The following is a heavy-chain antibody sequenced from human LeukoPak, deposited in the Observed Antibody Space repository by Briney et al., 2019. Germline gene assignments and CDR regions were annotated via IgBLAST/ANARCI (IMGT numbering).Heavy chain of an antibody. Sequence: GGSLRLSCAASGFTFSTFAMNWVRRAPGKGLEWVSAISGGGVTTYYADSVKGRFTISRDNSKNTLSLQMNSLRAEDTAVYYCARVHYDFWSGYYPDYWGQGTLVTVSS. D-gene: IGHD3-3*01. V-gene: IGHV3-23*01. CDR1: GFTFSTFA. J-gene: IGHJ4*02. CDR2: ISGGGVTT. CDR3: ARVHYDFWSGYYPDY.